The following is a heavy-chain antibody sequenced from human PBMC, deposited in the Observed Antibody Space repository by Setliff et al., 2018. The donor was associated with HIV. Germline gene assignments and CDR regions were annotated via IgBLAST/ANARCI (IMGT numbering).Heavy chain of an antibody. D-gene: IGHD3-16*02. CDR3: ARGSDYIWGNYRFPFDY. Sequence: TLSLTCTVSGGSINTYYWSWIRQPAGKGLEWIGCIYTSGSTKYNPSLKSRVTISVDTSKNQFSLKLSSVTAADTALYYCARGSDYIWGNYRFPFDYWGQGTLVTVSS. CDR2: IYTSGST. J-gene: IGHJ4*02. CDR1: GGSINTYY. V-gene: IGHV4-4*07.